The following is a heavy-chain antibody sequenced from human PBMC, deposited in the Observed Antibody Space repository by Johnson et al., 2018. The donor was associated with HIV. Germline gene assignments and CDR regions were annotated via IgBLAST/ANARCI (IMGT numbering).Heavy chain of an antibody. V-gene: IGHV3-66*03. CDR1: GFTVRRNY. D-gene: IGHD5-18*01. CDR3: ARDGRDLVTRGAFDI. J-gene: IGHJ3*02. CDR2: IGSGGST. Sequence: MLLVESGGGLIQPGGSLSLSCAASGFTVRRNYMSWVRQAPGKGLEWVSAIIGSGGSTYYADLVKGRFTIARDNSNNMVFLQMDSLRPEDTAVYYCARDGRDLVTRGAFDIWGQGTVVTVS.